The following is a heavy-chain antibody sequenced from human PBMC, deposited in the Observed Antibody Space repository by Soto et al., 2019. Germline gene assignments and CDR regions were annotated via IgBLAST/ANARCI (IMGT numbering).Heavy chain of an antibody. V-gene: IGHV3-21*01. J-gene: IGHJ4*02. CDR2: INGRGNYI. Sequence: EVLLVESGGGLVQPGGSLRLSCAASGFTFSTYNMNWVRQAPGKGLEWVSTINGRGNYIYYTDAVKGRFTISRDNAKTSLYLQMNSLRAEDTAVYYCAREDGIVGATPAFYYWGEGTMVGVS. CDR1: GFTFSTYN. CDR3: AREDGIVGATPAFYY. D-gene: IGHD1-26*01.